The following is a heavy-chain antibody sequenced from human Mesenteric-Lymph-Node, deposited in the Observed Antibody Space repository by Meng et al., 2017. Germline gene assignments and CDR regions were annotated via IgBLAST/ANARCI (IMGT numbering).Heavy chain of an antibody. CDR2: TNTNTGKP. CDR1: EYTFTSHG. Sequence: QVQLVHSGSGLKKPASSVRISCKASEYTFTSHGMNCVRPAPGQGLEWMGWTNTNTGKPTYAQGLTGRFVFSLDTSVSTAYLQISSLKAEDTAVYYCARDSEAADYWGQGTLVTVSS. J-gene: IGHJ4*02. V-gene: IGHV7-4-1*02. D-gene: IGHD6-25*01. CDR3: ARDSEAADY.